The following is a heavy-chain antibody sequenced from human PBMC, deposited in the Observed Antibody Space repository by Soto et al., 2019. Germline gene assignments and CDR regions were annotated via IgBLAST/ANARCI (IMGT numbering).Heavy chain of an antibody. J-gene: IGHJ4*02. CDR3: ARDQIPGRFDY. Sequence: QVQLQQWGAGLLKPSETLSLTCAVYGGSFSGYYWTWIRQPPGTGLEWIGEINHSGSTNYNPSLKGRVTISVDPSKNQFSLQLTSVTAADTAVYSGARDQIPGRFDYWGQGTLVTVSS. D-gene: IGHD2-21*01. V-gene: IGHV4-34*01. CDR2: INHSGST. CDR1: GGSFSGYY.